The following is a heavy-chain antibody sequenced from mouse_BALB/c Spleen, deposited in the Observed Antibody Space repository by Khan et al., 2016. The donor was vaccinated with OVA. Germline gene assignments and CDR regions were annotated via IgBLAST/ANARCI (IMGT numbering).Heavy chain of an antibody. D-gene: IGHD2-4*01. CDR1: AYTFTAYD. J-gene: IGHJ4*01. CDR3: AREGLRGVGLDY. CDR2: IYPGDGTT. V-gene: IGHV1S56*01. Sequence: QVQLKQSGPELVKPGTLVRISCKASAYTFTAYDINWAKQRPGQGHEWNGWIYPGDGTTKDNENFKGKATLTADIASNTAYMQRSSLTSETSAVYFCAREGLRGVGLDYWGQGTSVSVSS.